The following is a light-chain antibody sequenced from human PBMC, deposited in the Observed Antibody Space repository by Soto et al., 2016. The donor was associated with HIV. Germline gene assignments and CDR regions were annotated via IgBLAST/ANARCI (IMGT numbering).Light chain of an antibody. Sequence: SYKLTQSPSVSVAPGKTARITCEGNTIGSKSVHWYQQKPGQAPVLVMHDDSDRPSEIPERFSGSKSENTATLIITAVEAGDEADFYCQVWDSSSDEVVFGGGTKLTVL. V-gene: IGLV3-21*04. J-gene: IGLJ2*01. CDR1: TIGSKS. CDR2: DDS. CDR3: QVWDSSSDEVV.